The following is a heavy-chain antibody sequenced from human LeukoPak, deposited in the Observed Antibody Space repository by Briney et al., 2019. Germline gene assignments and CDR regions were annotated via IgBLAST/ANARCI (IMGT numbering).Heavy chain of an antibody. CDR2: ISGSDSST. CDR1: GFIFNSYA. J-gene: IGHJ4*02. Sequence: PGGSLRLSCAASGFIFNSYAMSWVRQAPGKGLEWVSVISGSDSSTYYADSVKGRFTVSRDNSKNTLYLQMNYLRAEDTAVYYCAKSEWELLLGGFDYWGQGTLVSVSS. V-gene: IGHV3-23*01. D-gene: IGHD1-26*01. CDR3: AKSEWELLLGGFDY.